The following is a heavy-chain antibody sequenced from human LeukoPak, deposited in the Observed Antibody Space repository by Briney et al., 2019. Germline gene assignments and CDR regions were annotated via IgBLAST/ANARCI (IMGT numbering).Heavy chain of an antibody. CDR3: ARDGGEKSFDY. CDR2: INPNNGDT. Sequence: LGASVKVSCKASGYTFTGYYMHWVRQAPGQGLEWMGWINPNNGDTNYAQKFQGRVTMTRDTSISTSYMELNRLRSDDTAVYYCARDGGEKSFDYWGQGALVTVSS. V-gene: IGHV1-2*02. D-gene: IGHD2-15*01. CDR1: GYTFTGYY. J-gene: IGHJ4*02.